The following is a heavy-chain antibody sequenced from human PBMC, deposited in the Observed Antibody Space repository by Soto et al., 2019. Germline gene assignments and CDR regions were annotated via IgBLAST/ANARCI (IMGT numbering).Heavy chain of an antibody. CDR1: GFTFSSYA. J-gene: IGHJ4*02. CDR2: ISGSGGST. Sequence: EVQLLESGGGLVQPGGSLSLSCAASGFTFSSYAMSWVRQAPGKGLEWDSAISGSGGSTYYADSVKGRFTISRDNPKNTLYLQMNSLRAEDTAVYYCAKDRPVAGGPYWGQGTLVTVSS. V-gene: IGHV3-23*01. CDR3: AKDRPVAGGPY. D-gene: IGHD6-19*01.